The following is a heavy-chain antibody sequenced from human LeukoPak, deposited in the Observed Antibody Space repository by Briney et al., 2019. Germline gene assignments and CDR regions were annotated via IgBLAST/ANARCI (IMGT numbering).Heavy chain of an antibody. CDR1: GYSITSGYY. CDR3: ARSYYYNSGSPFDP. Sequence: SETLSLTCVVSGYSITSGYYWGWVRQPPGRGLEWIGSIFRSGSTYYNPSLKGRVTISLDTSKNQFSLKLNSVTAADTAVYYCARSYYYNSGSPFDPWGQGTLVTVSS. J-gene: IGHJ5*02. V-gene: IGHV4-38-2*01. CDR2: IFRSGST. D-gene: IGHD3-10*01.